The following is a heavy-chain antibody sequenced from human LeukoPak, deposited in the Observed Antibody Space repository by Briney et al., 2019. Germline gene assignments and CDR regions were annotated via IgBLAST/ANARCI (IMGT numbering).Heavy chain of an antibody. V-gene: IGHV3-15*01. CDR2: IKSKTDGGTT. CDR3: ARFRIDSTPLPNYFDY. J-gene: IGHJ4*02. D-gene: IGHD2-2*01. CDR1: GFTFSNAW. Sequence: PGGSLRLSCAASGFTFSNAWMSWVRQAPGKGLEWVGRIKSKTDGGTTDYAAPAKGRFTISRDNSKNTLYLQMNSLRAEDTAVYYCARFRIDSTPLPNYFDYWGQGTLVTVSS.